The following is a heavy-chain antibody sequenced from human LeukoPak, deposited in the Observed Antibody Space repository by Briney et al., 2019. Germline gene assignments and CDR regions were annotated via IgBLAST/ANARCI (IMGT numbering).Heavy chain of an antibody. Sequence: GGSLRLSCAASGFTFSSYAMSWVRQAPGKGLEWVSAISGSGGSTYYADSVRGRFTISRDNSKNTLYLQMNSLRAEDTAVYYCAKDSVAAAGTAWFDPWGQGTLVTVSS. V-gene: IGHV3-23*01. CDR3: AKDSVAAAGTAWFDP. CDR2: ISGSGGST. J-gene: IGHJ5*02. D-gene: IGHD6-13*01. CDR1: GFTFSSYA.